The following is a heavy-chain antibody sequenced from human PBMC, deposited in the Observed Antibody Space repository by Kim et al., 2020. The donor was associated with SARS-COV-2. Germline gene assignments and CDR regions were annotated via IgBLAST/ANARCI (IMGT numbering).Heavy chain of an antibody. Sequence: GGSLRLSCAASGFTFSSYAMSWVRQAPGKGLEWVSAISGSGGSTYYADSVKGRFTISRDNSKNTLYLQMNSLRAEDTAVDYCANRFGWSGKDYWGQGTLVTVSS. CDR3: ANRFGWSGKDY. CDR2: ISGSGGST. J-gene: IGHJ4*02. D-gene: IGHD3-3*01. CDR1: GFTFSSYA. V-gene: IGHV3-23*01.